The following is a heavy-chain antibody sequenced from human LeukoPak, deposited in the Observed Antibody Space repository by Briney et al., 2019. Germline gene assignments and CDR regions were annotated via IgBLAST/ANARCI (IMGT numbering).Heavy chain of an antibody. D-gene: IGHD3-9*01. CDR1: GFTFSSYA. V-gene: IGHV3-23*01. J-gene: IGHJ4*02. CDR2: IGASGGST. CDR3: AKAEGYDILTGLDY. Sequence: GGSLRLSCATSGFTFSSYAMSWVRQAPGKGLEWVSGIGASGGSTYYADSVKGRFTISRDNSKNTLYLQMNSLRTEDTAVYYCAKAEGYDILTGLDYWSQGTLVTVSS.